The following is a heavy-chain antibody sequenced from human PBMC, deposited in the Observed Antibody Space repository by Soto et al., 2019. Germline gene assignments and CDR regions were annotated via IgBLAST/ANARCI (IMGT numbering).Heavy chain of an antibody. CDR2: IIPILGIA. J-gene: IGHJ4*02. V-gene: IGHV1-69*02. CDR1: GGTFISYT. D-gene: IGHD4-17*01. CDR3: ASDGDSPKRFDY. Sequence: SVKVSCKASGGTFISYTISWVRQAPGQGLEWMGRIIPILGIANYAQKFQGRVTITADKSTSTAYMELSSLRSEDTAVYYCASDGDSPKRFDYWGQGTLVTVSS.